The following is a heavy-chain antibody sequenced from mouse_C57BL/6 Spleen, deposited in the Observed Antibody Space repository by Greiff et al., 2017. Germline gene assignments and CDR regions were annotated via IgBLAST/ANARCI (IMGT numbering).Heavy chain of an antibody. J-gene: IGHJ3*01. V-gene: IGHV1-81*01. D-gene: IGHD2-12*01. Sequence: QVQLQQSGAELARPGASVKLSCKASGYTFTSYGISWVKQRTGQGLEWIGEIYPRSGNTYYNEKFKGKATLTADKSSSTAYMELRSLTSEDSAVYFWARYSFAYWGQGTLVTVSA. CDR2: IYPRSGNT. CDR3: ARYSFAY. CDR1: GYTFTSYG.